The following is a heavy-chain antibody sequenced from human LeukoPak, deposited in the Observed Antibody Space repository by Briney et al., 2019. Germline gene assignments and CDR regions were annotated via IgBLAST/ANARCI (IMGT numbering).Heavy chain of an antibody. D-gene: IGHD3-22*01. CDR1: GFTFSSYT. Sequence: GESLKISCAASGFTFSSYTMHWVRQAPGKGLEWVACIHSDGSKKYYADSVKGRFTISRDNSKNTLSLQMNSLRAEDTAVYYCAKEPTSRGYNDIDYWGQGTLVTVPS. CDR3: AKEPTSRGYNDIDY. CDR2: IHSDGSKK. J-gene: IGHJ4*02. V-gene: IGHV3-30*02.